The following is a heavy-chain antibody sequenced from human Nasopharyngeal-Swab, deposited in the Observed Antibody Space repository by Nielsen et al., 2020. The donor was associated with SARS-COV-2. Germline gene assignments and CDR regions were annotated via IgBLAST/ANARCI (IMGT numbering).Heavy chain of an antibody. Sequence: ASVKVSCKASGGTFNSFAINWVRQSTGQGLEWMGWMSPNSGNTGYAQKFQGRVTMTRNTSTSTAYLELSSLRSEDTAVYYCARGGSSLGANLEDPWDQGTLVIVSS. CDR2: MSPNSGNT. V-gene: IGHV1-8*02. CDR1: GGTFNSFA. D-gene: IGHD3-10*01. J-gene: IGHJ5*02. CDR3: ARGGSSLGANLEDP.